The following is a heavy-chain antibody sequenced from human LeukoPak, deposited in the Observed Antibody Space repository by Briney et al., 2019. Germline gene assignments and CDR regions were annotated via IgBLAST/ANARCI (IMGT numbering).Heavy chain of an antibody. J-gene: IGHJ3*02. D-gene: IGHD4/OR15-4a*01. V-gene: IGHV1-2*02. Sequence: ASVKVSCKASGYTFTDYYIHWVRQAPGQGLEWMGWTNPHSGDTYYAQKFQGRVTMTRDTSISTAYMVLSRLRSDDTAVFYCARTNLDAFDIWGQGTMVTVSS. CDR2: TNPHSGDT. CDR3: ARTNLDAFDI. CDR1: GYTFTDYY.